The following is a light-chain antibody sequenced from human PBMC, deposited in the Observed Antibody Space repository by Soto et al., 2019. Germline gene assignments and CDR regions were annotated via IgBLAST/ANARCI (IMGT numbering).Light chain of an antibody. CDR1: SSDVGDCIY. V-gene: IGLV2-14*03. Sequence: QSLLTQAACVSGSPGQSFTISCGGPSSDVGDCIYVSWYQQFPGKAPKLILYEVNNRPSGVSNRFSGSKSGTTASLTISGLQPEGEADYYCSAYSDIDTKVFGTGTKVTVL. CDR2: EVN. J-gene: IGLJ1*01. CDR3: SAYSDIDTKV.